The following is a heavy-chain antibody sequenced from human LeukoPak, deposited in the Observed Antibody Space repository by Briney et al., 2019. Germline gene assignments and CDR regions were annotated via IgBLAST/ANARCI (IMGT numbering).Heavy chain of an antibody. J-gene: IGHJ6*04. D-gene: IGHD6-13*01. V-gene: IGHV3-30*02. CDR1: GFTFSSYG. CDR2: IRYDGSNK. Sequence: GGSLRLSCAASGFTFSSYGMHWVRQAPGKGLEWVAFIRYDGSNKYYADSVKGRFTISRDNAKNSLYLQMNSLRAEDTAVYYCARRIAAAGTIWVDVWGKGTTVTVSS. CDR3: ARRIAAAGTIWVDV.